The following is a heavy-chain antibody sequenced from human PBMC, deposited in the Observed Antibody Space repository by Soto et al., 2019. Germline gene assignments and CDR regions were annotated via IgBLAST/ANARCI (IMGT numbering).Heavy chain of an antibody. CDR3: ARESYYKILNSFDY. V-gene: IGHV1-3*04. J-gene: IGHJ4*01. CDR1: GYPFSIYT. CDR2: INTANGNT. D-gene: IGHD3-10*01. Sequence: SVKVSCKASGYPFSIYTMHWVRQAPGQGLEWMGWINTANGNTKYSQKVQGRVTISRDTTASTAYLELSSLRSEDTAVYYCARESYYKILNSFDYWG.